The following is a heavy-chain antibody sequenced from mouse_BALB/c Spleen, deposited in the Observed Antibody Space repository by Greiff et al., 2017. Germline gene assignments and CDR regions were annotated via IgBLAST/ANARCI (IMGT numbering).Heavy chain of an antibody. Sequence: EVQLVESGGGLVQPGGSLKLPCAASGFTFSSYGMSWVRQTPDKRLELVATINSNGGSTYYPDSVKGRFTISRDNAKNTLYLQMSSLKSEDTAMYYCAREGWLLPYFDYWGQGTTLTVSS. D-gene: IGHD2-3*01. CDR3: AREGWLLPYFDY. CDR1: GFTFSSYG. V-gene: IGHV5-6-3*01. CDR2: INSNGGST. J-gene: IGHJ2*01.